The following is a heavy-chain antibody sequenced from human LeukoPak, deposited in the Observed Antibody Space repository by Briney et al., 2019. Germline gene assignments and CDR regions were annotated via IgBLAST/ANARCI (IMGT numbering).Heavy chain of an antibody. J-gene: IGHJ6*03. CDR2: ISSSGSTI. CDR3: ARDTEDMVRGEYNYYYYYMDV. CDR1: GFTFSSYS. D-gene: IGHD3-10*01. V-gene: IGHV3-48*04. Sequence: GGSLRLSCAASGFTFSSYSMNWVRQAPGKGLEWVSYISSSGSTIYYADSVKGRFTISRDNAKNSLYLQMNSLRAEDTAVYYCARDTEDMVRGEYNYYYYYMDVWGIGTTVTISS.